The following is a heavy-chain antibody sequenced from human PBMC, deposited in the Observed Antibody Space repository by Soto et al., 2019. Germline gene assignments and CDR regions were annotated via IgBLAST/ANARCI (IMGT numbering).Heavy chain of an antibody. CDR1: GFTFSTCA. V-gene: IGHV3-30*18. J-gene: IGHJ5*02. Sequence: QVQLVESGGGVVQPGRSLRISCAASGFTFSTCAMHWVRQAPGKGLEWVTVISFDGKIKYYADSVKGRFTISRDTSKNTVYLQMDSLREEDTAVYYCAKVSEASMITFGGVIAHWGQGTLVTVSS. D-gene: IGHD3-16*01. CDR3: AKVSEASMITFGGVIAH. CDR2: ISFDGKIK.